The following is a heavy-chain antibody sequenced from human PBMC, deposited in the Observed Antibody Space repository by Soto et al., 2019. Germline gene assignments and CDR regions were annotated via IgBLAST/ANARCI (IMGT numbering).Heavy chain of an antibody. J-gene: IGHJ5*02. CDR1: GYSFTSYW. CDR2: IYPGDSDT. V-gene: IGHV5-51*01. CDR3: SRGYCTTTICDPWFDP. Sequence: GESLKISCTGVGYSFTSYWVGWVRQMPGKGLEGMGIIYPGDSDTRYSPSFQGKVTISADKSITTAYLPWSSLKSSDTAMYYCSRGYCTTTICDPWFDPWGQGTLVTVSS. D-gene: IGHD2-2*01.